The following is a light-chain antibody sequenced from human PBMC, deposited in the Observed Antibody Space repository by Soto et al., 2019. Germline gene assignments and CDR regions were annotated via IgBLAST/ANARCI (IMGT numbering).Light chain of an antibody. CDR2: ATS. CDR3: KKYNDSARYI. CDR1: QSLNTMY. J-gene: IGKJ2*01. Sequence: EIVLTQSPGTLSLSPGERATLSCRASQSLNTMYSAWYQKKPGQAPRLLIYATSTRATGTPDRFSGSGSGTDFTLTNRRLKLKDYHVYYCKKYNDSARYIFAQGTTLEVK. V-gene: IGKV3-20*01.